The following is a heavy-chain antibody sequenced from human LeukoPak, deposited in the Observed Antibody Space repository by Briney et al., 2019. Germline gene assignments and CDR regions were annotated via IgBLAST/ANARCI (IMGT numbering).Heavy chain of an antibody. V-gene: IGHV4-38-2*01. D-gene: IGHD2-2*01. Sequence: SETLSLTCAVSGYSISSGYYWGWIRQPPGKGLEWIGSIYHSGSTYYNPSLKSRVTISVDTSKNQFYLKLSSVTAADTAVYYSARGIAVVPAARWFDLWGQGTLVTVSS. CDR2: IYHSGST. CDR1: GYSISSGYY. J-gene: IGHJ5*02. CDR3: ARGIAVVPAARWFDL.